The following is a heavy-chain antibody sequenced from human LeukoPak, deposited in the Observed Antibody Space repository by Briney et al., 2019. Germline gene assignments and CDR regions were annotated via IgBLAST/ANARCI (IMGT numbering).Heavy chain of an antibody. CDR3: AKEFDYYDSVPFDY. Sequence: GRSLRLSCAASGFTFSSYGMHWVRQAPGKGLEWVAVISYDGSNKYYADSVKGRFTISRDSSKNTLYLQMNSLRAEDTAVYYCAKEFDYYDSVPFDYWGQGTLVTVSS. CDR2: ISYDGSNK. CDR1: GFTFSSYG. J-gene: IGHJ4*02. V-gene: IGHV3-30*18. D-gene: IGHD3-22*01.